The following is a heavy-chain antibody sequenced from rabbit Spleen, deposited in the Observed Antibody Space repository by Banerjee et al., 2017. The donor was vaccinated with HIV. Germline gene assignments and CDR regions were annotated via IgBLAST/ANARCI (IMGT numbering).Heavy chain of an antibody. D-gene: IGHD8-1*01. CDR3: ARDAGTSFSTYGMDL. CDR2: VYAGSSGST. J-gene: IGHJ6*01. CDR1: GFSFSSSYW. Sequence: QEQLVESGGGLVQPGGSLTLTCTASGFSFSSSYWICWVRQAPGKGLEWIACVYAGSSGSTYSATWAKGRFTISKTSSTTVTLQMTSLTAADTATYFCARDAGTSFSTYGMDLWGPGTLVTVS. V-gene: IGHV1S45*01.